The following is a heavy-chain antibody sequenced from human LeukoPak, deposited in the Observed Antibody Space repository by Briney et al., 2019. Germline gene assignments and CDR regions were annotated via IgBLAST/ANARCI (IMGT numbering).Heavy chain of an antibody. D-gene: IGHD6-6*01. J-gene: IGHJ5*02. V-gene: IGHV1-2*02. CDR3: ASTCPNPSSSSDWFDP. CDR1: GYTFTSYG. CDR2: INPNSGGT. Sequence: ASVKVSCKASGYTFTSYGISWVRQAPGQGLEWMGWINPNSGGTNYAQKFQGRVTMTRDTSISTAYMELSRLRSDDTAVYCCASTCPNPSSSSDWFDPWGQGTLVTVSS.